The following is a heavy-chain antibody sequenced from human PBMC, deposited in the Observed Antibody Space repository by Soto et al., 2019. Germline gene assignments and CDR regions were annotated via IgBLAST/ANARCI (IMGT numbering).Heavy chain of an antibody. CDR3: ATISASRSFDC. J-gene: IGHJ4*02. CDR2: VYSSGST. D-gene: IGHD3-3*02. Sequence: SETLSLTCTVSGGSISSYYWSWMRQPPGKGLEWLGYVYSSGSTNYNPSFRSRVTISVDPSKRQFSLKLNSVTPADTAVYYCATISASRSFDCWGQGTLVTVSS. CDR1: GGSISSYY. V-gene: IGHV4-59*01.